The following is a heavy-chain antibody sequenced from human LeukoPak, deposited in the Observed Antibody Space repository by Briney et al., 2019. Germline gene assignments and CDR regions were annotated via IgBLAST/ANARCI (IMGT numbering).Heavy chain of an antibody. CDR3: ARLSGNYRTFDY. CDR1: GYTFDNYG. Sequence: WASVKVSCKASGYTFDNYGINWVRQAPGQGLEWMGWISTYNGHTDYEHKLQGRVALTTDTSTNTAYMELRRLTSDDTAVYYCARLSGNYRTFDYWGQGSPVIVSS. CDR2: ISTYNGHT. V-gene: IGHV1-18*01. D-gene: IGHD1-7*01. J-gene: IGHJ4*02.